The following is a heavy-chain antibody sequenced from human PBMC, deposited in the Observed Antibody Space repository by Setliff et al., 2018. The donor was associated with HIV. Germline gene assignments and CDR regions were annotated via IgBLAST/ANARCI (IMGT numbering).Heavy chain of an antibody. V-gene: IGHV4-61*02. D-gene: IGHD2-21*02. CDR3: ATLDHSGGNFLAY. Sequence: SETLSLTCSVSGGSISSGSYYWNWIRQPAGKGLEWIGRIYTSGSTNYNPSLKSRITISLDTSKEQFSLELSSATAADTAVYYCATLDHSGGNFLAYWGQGSLVTVSS. CDR1: GGSISSGSYY. J-gene: IGHJ4*02. CDR2: IYTSGST.